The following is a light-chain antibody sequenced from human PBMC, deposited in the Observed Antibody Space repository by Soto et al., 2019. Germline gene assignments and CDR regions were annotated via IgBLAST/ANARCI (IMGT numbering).Light chain of an antibody. CDR2: GAS. Sequence: DIQMTQSPSTLSASVGDRVTITCRASQSSSTWLAWYQQKPGKAPKVLIYGASSLESGVPSRFSGSVSGTEFTLTISSLQPDDFATYYCQQYKNYLTFGPGTKLDIK. CDR1: QSSSTW. V-gene: IGKV1-5*01. CDR3: QQYKNYLT. J-gene: IGKJ3*01.